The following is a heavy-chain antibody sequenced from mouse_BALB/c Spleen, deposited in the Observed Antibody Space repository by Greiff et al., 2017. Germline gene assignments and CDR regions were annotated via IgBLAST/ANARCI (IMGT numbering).Heavy chain of an antibody. CDR1: GFTFSSFG. V-gene: IGHV5-17*02. CDR3: ARGPDFDY. J-gene: IGHJ2*01. CDR2: ISSGSSTI. Sequence: EVKLMESGGGLVQPGGSRKLSCAASGFTFSSFGMHWVRQAPEKGLEWVAYISSGSSTINYADTVKGRFTISRDNPKNTLFLQMTSLRSEDTAMYYCARGPDFDYWGQGTTLTVSS.